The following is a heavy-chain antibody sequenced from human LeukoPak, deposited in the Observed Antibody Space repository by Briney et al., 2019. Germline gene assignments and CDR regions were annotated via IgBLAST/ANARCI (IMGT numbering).Heavy chain of an antibody. Sequence: ASVKVSCKASGYTFTGYYMHWVRQAPGQGLECMGRINPNSGGTNYAQKFQGRVTMTGDTSISTAYMELSRLRSDDTAVYYCARGNPTQLLRYFDWLLDYWGQGTLVTVSS. D-gene: IGHD3-9*01. J-gene: IGHJ4*02. V-gene: IGHV1-2*06. CDR3: ARGNPTQLLRYFDWLLDY. CDR2: INPNSGGT. CDR1: GYTFTGYY.